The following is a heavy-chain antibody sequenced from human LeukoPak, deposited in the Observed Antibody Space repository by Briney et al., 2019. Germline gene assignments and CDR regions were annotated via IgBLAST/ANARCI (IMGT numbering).Heavy chain of an antibody. D-gene: IGHD3-9*01. J-gene: IGHJ5*02. V-gene: IGHV3-30*02. CDR3: AKLGILTGYYFYNWFDP. CDR1: GFTFSSYG. CDR2: IRYDGSNK. Sequence: GGSLRLSCAASGFTFSSYGMHWVRQAPGKGLEWVAFIRYDGSNKYYADSVKGRFTISRDNSKNTLYLQMNSLRAEDTAVYYCAKLGILTGYYFYNWFDPWGQGTLVTVSS.